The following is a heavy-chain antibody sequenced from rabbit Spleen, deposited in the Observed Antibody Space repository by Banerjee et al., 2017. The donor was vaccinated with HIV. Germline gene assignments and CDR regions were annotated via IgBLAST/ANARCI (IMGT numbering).Heavy chain of an antibody. Sequence: QSLEESGGGLVQPEGSLTLTCTASGFSFSSTYYMCWVRQAPGKGLEWIACIDSGSSGSTYYATWANGRFTISKTSSTTVTLQMTSLTAADTTTYFCARDSGTSFSTYGMDLWGPGTLVTVS. CDR2: IDSGSSGST. V-gene: IGHV1S40*01. CDR3: ARDSGTSFSTYGMDL. CDR1: GFSFSSTYY. D-gene: IGHD8-1*01. J-gene: IGHJ6*01.